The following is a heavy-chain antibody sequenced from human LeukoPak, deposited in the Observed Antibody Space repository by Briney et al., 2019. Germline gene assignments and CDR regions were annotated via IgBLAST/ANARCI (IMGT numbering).Heavy chain of an antibody. Sequence: GGSLRLSCTASGFIFSSFWMAWVRQAPGKGREWVANIKPDGSLQFYGDSVKGRFTISRDNAKNSLYLQMNNLRAEDTALYYCATSYDSSGCDWGQGTLVTVSS. V-gene: IGHV3-7*01. CDR3: ATSYDSSGCD. CDR1: GFIFSSFW. J-gene: IGHJ4*02. D-gene: IGHD3-22*01. CDR2: IKPDGSLQ.